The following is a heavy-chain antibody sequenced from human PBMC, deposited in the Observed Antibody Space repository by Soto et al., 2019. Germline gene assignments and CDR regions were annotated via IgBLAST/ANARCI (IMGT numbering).Heavy chain of an antibody. CDR3: ARQEQRGYYYYYYMDV. CDR1: GGSISSYY. Sequence: SETLSLTCTVSGGSISSYYWSWIRQPPGKGLEWIGYIYYSGSTNYNPSLKSRVTISVDTSKNQFSLKLSSVTAADTAVYYCARQEQRGYYYYYYMDVWGKGTTVTVS. J-gene: IGHJ6*03. CDR2: IYYSGST. V-gene: IGHV4-59*08. D-gene: IGHD6-25*01.